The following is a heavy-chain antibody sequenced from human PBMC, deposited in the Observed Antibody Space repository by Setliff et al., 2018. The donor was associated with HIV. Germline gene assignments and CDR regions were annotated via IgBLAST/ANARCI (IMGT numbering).Heavy chain of an antibody. Sequence: ASVKVSCKASGYTFSNYHVHWVRQAPGEGLEWMGMITPSGATRKYAQKFQGRVTMTWDTSTSTVSMDLSSLRSDDTAVYYCVRGDQSSPIITYYLDYWGQGTLVTSPQ. D-gene: IGHD3-10*01. CDR3: VRGDQSSPIITYYLDY. J-gene: IGHJ4*02. V-gene: IGHV1-46*01. CDR2: ITPSGATR. CDR1: GYTFSNYH.